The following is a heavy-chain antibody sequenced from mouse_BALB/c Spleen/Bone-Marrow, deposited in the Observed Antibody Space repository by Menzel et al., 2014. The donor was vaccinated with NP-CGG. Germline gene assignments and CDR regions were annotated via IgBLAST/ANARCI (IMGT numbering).Heavy chain of an antibody. V-gene: IGHV5-2*01. CDR2: INSDGGST. J-gene: IGHJ3*01. CDR3: ARHGDYYGSSLFAY. Sequence: EVQGVESGGGLVQPGESLKLSCEPNEYEFPSHDMSWVRKTPEKRLELVAAINSDGGSTYYPDTMERRFIISRDNSKKTLYLQMSSLRSEDTAFYYCARHGDYYGSSLFAYWGQGTLVTVSA. CDR1: EYEFPSHD. D-gene: IGHD1-1*01.